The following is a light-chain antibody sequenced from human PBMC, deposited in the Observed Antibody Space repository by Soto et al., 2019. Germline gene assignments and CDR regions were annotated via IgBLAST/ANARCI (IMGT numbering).Light chain of an antibody. V-gene: IGLV2-11*01. CDR2: DVS. J-gene: IGLJ3*02. Sequence: QSVLTQPRSVSGSPGQSVTISCTGTSSDVGGYNYVSWYQHHPGKAPKLMIYDVSKRPSGVPDRFSGSKSGNTASLTISGLQAEDEADYYCCSYAGSYTGVFGGGTKVTVL. CDR1: SSDVGGYNY. CDR3: CSYAGSYTGV.